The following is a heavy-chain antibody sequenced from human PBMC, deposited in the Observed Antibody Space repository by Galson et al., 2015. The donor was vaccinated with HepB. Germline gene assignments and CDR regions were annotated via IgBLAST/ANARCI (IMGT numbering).Heavy chain of an antibody. J-gene: IGHJ5*02. D-gene: IGHD6-13*01. CDR2: TYYRSKWYN. V-gene: IGHV6-1*01. CDR1: GDSVSSNSAA. CDR3: AGEVVYGSSWYVNGPFDP. Sequence: CAISGDSVSSNSAAWNWIRQSPSRGLEWLGRTYYRSKWYNDYAVSVKSRITINPDTSKNQFSLQLNSVTPEDTAVYYCAGEVVYGSSWYVNGPFDPWGQGTLVTVSS.